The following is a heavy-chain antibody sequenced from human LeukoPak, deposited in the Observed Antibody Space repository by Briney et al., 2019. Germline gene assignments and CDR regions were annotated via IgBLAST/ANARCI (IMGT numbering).Heavy chain of an antibody. CDR2: ISYDGSNK. J-gene: IGHJ4*02. D-gene: IGHD3-22*01. V-gene: IGHV3-30*03. Sequence: GGSLRLSCAASGFTFSSYGMHWVRQAPGKGLEWVAVISYDGSNKYYADSVKGRFTISRDNSKNTLYLQMNSLRAEDTAVYYCARDPNLYYDSSGYYQGFDYWGQGTLVTVSS. CDR1: GFTFSSYG. CDR3: ARDPNLYYDSSGYYQGFDY.